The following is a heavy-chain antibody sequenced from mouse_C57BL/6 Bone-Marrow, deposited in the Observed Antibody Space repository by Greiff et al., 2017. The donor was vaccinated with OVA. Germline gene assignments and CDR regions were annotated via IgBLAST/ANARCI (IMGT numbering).Heavy chain of an antibody. CDR3: TTHYGSSWGFAY. CDR1: GFNIKDDY. J-gene: IGHJ3*01. V-gene: IGHV14-4*01. D-gene: IGHD1-1*01. Sequence: EVQVVESGAELVRPGASVKLSCTASGFNIKDDYMHWVKQRPEQGLEWIGWIDPENGDTEYASKFQGKATITADTSSNTAYLQLSSLTSEDTAVYYCTTHYGSSWGFAYWGQGTLVTVSA. CDR2: IDPENGDT.